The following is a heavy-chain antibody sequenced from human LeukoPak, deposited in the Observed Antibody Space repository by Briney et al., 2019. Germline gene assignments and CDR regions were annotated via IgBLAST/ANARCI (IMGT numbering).Heavy chain of an antibody. Sequence: PGGSLRLSCAASGFTFSSSWMHWVRQPPGKGLVWVSRIKSDGSSTTYADSVKGRFTVSRDNAKNTLYLQMNSLRAEDTAVYYCAEGDSSGQIDYWGQGTLVTVSS. CDR2: IKSDGSST. CDR3: AEGDSSGQIDY. J-gene: IGHJ4*02. CDR1: GFTFSSSW. D-gene: IGHD6-19*01. V-gene: IGHV3-74*01.